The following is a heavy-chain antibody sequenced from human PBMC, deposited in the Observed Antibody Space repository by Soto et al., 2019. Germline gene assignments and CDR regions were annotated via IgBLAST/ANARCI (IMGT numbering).Heavy chain of an antibody. Sequence: GSVKVSCKASGYTFTSYGISWVRQAPGQGLEWMGWISAYNGNTNYAQKLQGRVTMTTDTSTSTAYMELRSLRSDDTAVYYCARADSGGPGSYYWYYYYMDVWGKGTTVTVSS. CDR1: GYTFTSYG. V-gene: IGHV1-18*01. D-gene: IGHD3-10*01. CDR2: ISAYNGNT. J-gene: IGHJ6*03. CDR3: ARADSGGPGSYYWYYYYMDV.